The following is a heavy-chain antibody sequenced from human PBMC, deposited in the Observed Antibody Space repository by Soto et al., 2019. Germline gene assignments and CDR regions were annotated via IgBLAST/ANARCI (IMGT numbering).Heavy chain of an antibody. Sequence: PGGSLRLSCAASGFTFSSYWMSWVRQAPGKGLEWVAVISYDGSNKYYADSVKGRFTISRDNSKNTLYLQMNSLRAEDTAVYYCAKDLEILYSSSWHDAFDIWGQGTMVTVSS. J-gene: IGHJ3*02. CDR1: GFTFSSYW. CDR2: ISYDGSNK. CDR3: AKDLEILYSSSWHDAFDI. V-gene: IGHV3-30*18. D-gene: IGHD6-13*01.